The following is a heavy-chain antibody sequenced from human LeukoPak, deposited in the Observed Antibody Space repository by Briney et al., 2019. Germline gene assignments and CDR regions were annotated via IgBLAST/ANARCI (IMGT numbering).Heavy chain of an antibody. D-gene: IGHD3-10*01. CDR3: AKDGRGLWFGESDY. Sequence: GGSLRLSCAASGFTFSSYGMHWVRQAPGKGLEWVAVIWYDGSNKYYADSVKGRFTISRDNSENTLYLQMNSLRAEDTAVYYCAKDGRGLWFGESDYWGQGTLVTVSS. CDR1: GFTFSSYG. V-gene: IGHV3-33*06. J-gene: IGHJ4*02. CDR2: IWYDGSNK.